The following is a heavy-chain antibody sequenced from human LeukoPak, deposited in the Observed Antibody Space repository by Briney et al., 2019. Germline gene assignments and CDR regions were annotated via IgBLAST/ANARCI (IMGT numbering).Heavy chain of an antibody. CDR2: INSDGSST. D-gene: IGHD4-17*01. Sequence: GGSLRLSCAASGFTFSSYWMHWVRQAPGKGLVWVSRINSDGSSTSYADSVKGRFAISRDNAKNSLYLQMNSLRAEDTAVYFCAREISYGDYPSGDAFDNWGQGTMVTVSS. CDR1: GFTFSSYW. J-gene: IGHJ3*02. V-gene: IGHV3-74*01. CDR3: AREISYGDYPSGDAFDN.